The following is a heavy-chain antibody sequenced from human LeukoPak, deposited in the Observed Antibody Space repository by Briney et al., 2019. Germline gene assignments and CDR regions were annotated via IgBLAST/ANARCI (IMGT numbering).Heavy chain of an antibody. V-gene: IGHV1-69*10. Sequence: ASVKVSCKASGYTFTGYYMHWVRQAPGQGLEWMGGIIPIFGIANYAQKFQGRVTITADKSTSTAYMELSSLRSEDTAVYYCARGWAGRFGELLYSDYWGQGTLVTVSS. CDR2: IIPIFGIA. D-gene: IGHD3-10*01. CDR1: GYTFTGYY. CDR3: ARGWAGRFGELLYSDY. J-gene: IGHJ4*02.